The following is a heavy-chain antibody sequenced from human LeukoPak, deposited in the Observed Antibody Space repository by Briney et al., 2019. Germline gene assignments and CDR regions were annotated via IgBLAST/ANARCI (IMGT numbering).Heavy chain of an antibody. J-gene: IGHJ3*02. CDR3: ARPMTTVTTDAFDI. V-gene: IGHV5-51*01. CDR2: IYPGDSDT. D-gene: IGHD4-11*01. Sequence: GESLKISSKGSGYSFTSYWIGWVRQMRGKGLEWMGIIYPGDSDTRYSPSFQGQVTISADKSISTAYLQWSSLKASDTAMYYCARPMTTVTTDAFDIWGQGTMVTVSS. CDR1: GYSFTSYW.